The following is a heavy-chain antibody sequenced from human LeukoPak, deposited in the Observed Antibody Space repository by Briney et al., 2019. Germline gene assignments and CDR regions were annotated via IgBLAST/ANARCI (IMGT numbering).Heavy chain of an antibody. V-gene: IGHV4-34*01. Sequence: SETLSLTCAVYGGSFSGYYWSWIRQPPGKGLEWIGEINHSGSTNYNPSLKSRVTISGDTSKNQFSLKLSSVTAADTAVYYCARASYQLLLDYWGQGTLVTVSS. CDR2: INHSGST. CDR1: GGSFSGYY. J-gene: IGHJ4*02. CDR3: ARASYQLLLDY. D-gene: IGHD2-2*01.